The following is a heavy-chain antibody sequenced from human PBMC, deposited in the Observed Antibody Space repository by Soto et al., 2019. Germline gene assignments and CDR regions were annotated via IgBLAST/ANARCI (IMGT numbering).Heavy chain of an antibody. Sequence: QVQLVQSGAEVKKPGSSVKVSYKASGGTFRSYAISWVRQAPGQGLEWMGGNIPISGTANYAQKFQGRVTITADKSTSTAYMELSSLRSEDTAVYYCARDQGVWSGYYLGYYYYGMDIWGQGTTVTVSS. CDR2: NIPISGTA. V-gene: IGHV1-69*06. D-gene: IGHD3-3*01. CDR3: ARDQGVWSGYYLGYYYYGMDI. CDR1: GGTFRSYA. J-gene: IGHJ6*02.